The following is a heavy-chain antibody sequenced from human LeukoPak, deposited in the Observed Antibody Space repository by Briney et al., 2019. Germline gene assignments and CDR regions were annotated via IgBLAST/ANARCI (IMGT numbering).Heavy chain of an antibody. D-gene: IGHD6-6*01. Sequence: SQTLSLTCAVSGGSISSGGYYWSWLRQPPGKGLEWIGEINHSGSTNYNPSLKSRVTISVDTSKNQFSLKLSSVTAADTAVYYCARLGQSIAARPRLARYFDYWGQGTPVTVSS. CDR2: INHSGST. CDR3: ARLGQSIAARPRLARYFDY. V-gene: IGHV4-30-2*01. CDR1: GGSISSGGYY. J-gene: IGHJ4*02.